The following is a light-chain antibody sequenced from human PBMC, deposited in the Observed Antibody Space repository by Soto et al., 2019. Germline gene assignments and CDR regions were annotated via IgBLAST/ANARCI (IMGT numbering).Light chain of an antibody. CDR3: HSYDSSLTAVV. CDR2: EVT. Sequence: QSALSQPASVSGSPGQSITISCTGSASDVGSYNLVSWYQQHPGKAPKLVIYEVTKRPSGISSRFSGSKSGITASLTISGLQAEDGGDYYCHSYDSSLTAVVFGGGTKVTVL. CDR1: ASDVGSYNL. V-gene: IGLV2-23*02. J-gene: IGLJ2*01.